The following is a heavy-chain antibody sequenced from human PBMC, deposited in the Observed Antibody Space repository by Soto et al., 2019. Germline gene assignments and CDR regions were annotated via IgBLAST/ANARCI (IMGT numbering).Heavy chain of an antibody. CDR2: IWYDGSDK. CDR3: ARGPATIVGAMDS. J-gene: IGHJ4*02. D-gene: IGHD1-26*01. CDR1: GFTFSNYG. V-gene: IGHV3-33*01. Sequence: PGGSLRLSCAASGFTFSNYGMHWVRQAPGKGLEWVAVIWYDGSDKYYADSVEGRFTISRDNSKNTLFLQMNSLRAEDTAVYYCARGPATIVGAMDSWGQGTLVTVSS.